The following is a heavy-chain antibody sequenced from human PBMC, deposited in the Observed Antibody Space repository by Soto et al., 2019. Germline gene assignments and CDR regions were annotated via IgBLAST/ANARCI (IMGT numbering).Heavy chain of an antibody. D-gene: IGHD5-18*01. V-gene: IGHV3-30*18. CDR3: AKERMGRGDRYTAMVRGPRFEY. CDR2: ISDDGTNK. Sequence: PGWSLRLSCAASGFNFRSYGMSLVRQAPGKGLEWVAFISDDGTNKDYADSVKGRFTISRDNSKNTLYLRMNSLRAEDTAVYYCAKERMGRGDRYTAMVRGPRFEYWGEGALVTVS. CDR1: GFNFRSYG. J-gene: IGHJ4*02.